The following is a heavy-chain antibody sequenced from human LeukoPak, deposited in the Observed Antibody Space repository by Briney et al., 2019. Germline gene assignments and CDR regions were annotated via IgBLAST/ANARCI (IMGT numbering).Heavy chain of an antibody. CDR1: GFTFSSSW. V-gene: IGHV3-7*03. J-gene: IGHJ6*02. Sequence: GGSLRLPCAASGFTFSSSWMSWVRQAPGKGLEWVANIKQDGSEKYYVGSVKGRFTISRDNAKNSLYLQMDSLRAEDTAVYYCAKRQLSTGMDVWGQGTTVTVSS. CDR3: AKRQLSTGMDV. CDR2: IKQDGSEK. D-gene: IGHD5-18*01.